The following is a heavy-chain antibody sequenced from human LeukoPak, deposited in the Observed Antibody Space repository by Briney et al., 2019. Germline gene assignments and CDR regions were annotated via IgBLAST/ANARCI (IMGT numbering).Heavy chain of an antibody. CDR1: GYSFSNFW. V-gene: IGHV5-51*01. CDR3: ARAPTSVSNPYYFDS. CDR2: IYPGDYDT. J-gene: IGHJ4*02. D-gene: IGHD4-11*01. Sequence: GESLKISCKGSGYSFSNFWIAWVRQMPGGGLEYLGIIYPGDYDTRYSPSFRGQVTISVDKSISTAYLQWTSLKASDTAIYYCARAPTSVSNPYYFDSWGQGTLVTVSS.